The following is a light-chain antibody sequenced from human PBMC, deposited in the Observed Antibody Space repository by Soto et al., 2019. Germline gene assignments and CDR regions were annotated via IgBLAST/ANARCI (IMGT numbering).Light chain of an antibody. Sequence: QSALTQLPSASGSPGQSVTISCTGTKNDIGVYDFVSWYQHHPGKAPRLIIYEVVQRPSGVPDRFSGSKSGNTASLTVSGLQAADDADYFGKPYAGSNPYVLGSGPNFTVL. CDR3: KPYAGSNPYV. V-gene: IGLV2-8*01. CDR1: KNDIGVYDF. CDR2: EVV. J-gene: IGLJ1*01.